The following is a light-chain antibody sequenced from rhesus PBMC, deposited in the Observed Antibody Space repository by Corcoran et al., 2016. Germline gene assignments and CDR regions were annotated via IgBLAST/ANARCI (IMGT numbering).Light chain of an antibody. CDR2: GAS. J-gene: IGKJ2*01. CDR3: YQHSSGYS. CDR1: QSVSSY. V-gene: IGKV3-10*01. Sequence: QVILTQSPATLSLSPGERATLSCRASQSVSSYLAWYQQKPGQAPRLLIYGASSRAPGIPDRFSGSGSGTDFTLTSSSLEPEDVGVYHCYQHSSGYSFGQGTKVENK.